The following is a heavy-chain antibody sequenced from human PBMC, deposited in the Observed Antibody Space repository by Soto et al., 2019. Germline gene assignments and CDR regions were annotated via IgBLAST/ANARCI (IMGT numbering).Heavy chain of an antibody. J-gene: IGHJ4*02. V-gene: IGHV3-30*18. CDR3: AKDMGH. CDR2: ISYDGSNK. Sequence: QVQLVESGGGVVQPGRSLRLSCAASGFTFSSYGMHWVRQAPGKGLEWVAVISYDGSNKYYADSVKGRFTTSRDNSKNTMYLQMKSLRAEETAVYYCAKDMGHWGQGTLVTVSS. CDR1: GFTFSSYG. D-gene: IGHD3-10*01.